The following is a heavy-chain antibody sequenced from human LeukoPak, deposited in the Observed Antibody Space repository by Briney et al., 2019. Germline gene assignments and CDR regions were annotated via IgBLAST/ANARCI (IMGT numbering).Heavy chain of an antibody. V-gene: IGHV3-48*01. J-gene: IGHJ6*02. CDR1: GFTFSSYS. CDR2: ISSSSSTI. D-gene: IGHD3-3*01. CDR3: ARERDFWSGYVYGMDV. Sequence: PGGSLRLSCTASGFTFSSYSMNWVRQAPGKGLEWVSYISSSSSTIYYADSVKGRFTISRDNAKNSLYLQMNSLRAEDTAVYYCARERDFWSGYVYGMDVWGQGTTVTVSS.